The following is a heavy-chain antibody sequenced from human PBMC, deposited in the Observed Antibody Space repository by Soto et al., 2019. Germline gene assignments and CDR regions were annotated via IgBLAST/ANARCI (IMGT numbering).Heavy chain of an antibody. V-gene: IGHV1-18*01. J-gene: IGHJ6*02. CDR1: GYTFTSYD. CDR2: INAYNGNT. CDR3: ARDDTEAGMDV. Sequence: GASVKVSCKASGYTFTSYDINWVRQATGQGLEWMGWINAYNGNTNYAQKLQGRVTMTTDTSTSTAYMELRSLRSDDTAVYYCARDDTEAGMDVWGQGTTVTVSS.